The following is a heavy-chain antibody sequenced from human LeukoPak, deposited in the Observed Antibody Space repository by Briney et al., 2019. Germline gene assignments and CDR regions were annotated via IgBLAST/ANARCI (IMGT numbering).Heavy chain of an antibody. CDR3: ARAIGYCSSTSCFYNWFDP. CDR2: INPSGGST. Sequence: ASVKVSCKASGYTFTSYYMHWVQQAPGQGLEWMGIINPSGGSTSYAQKFQGRVTMTRDTSTSTVYMELSSLRSEDTAVYYCARAIGYCSSTSCFYNWFDPWGQGTLVTVSS. V-gene: IGHV1-46*01. D-gene: IGHD2-2*01. J-gene: IGHJ5*02. CDR1: GYTFTSYY.